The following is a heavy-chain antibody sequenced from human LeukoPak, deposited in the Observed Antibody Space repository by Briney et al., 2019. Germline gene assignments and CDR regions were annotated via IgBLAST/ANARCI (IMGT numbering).Heavy chain of an antibody. CDR1: GFTFSSYA. CDR3: ALHHGSYYLGRWFDP. J-gene: IGHJ5*02. V-gene: IGHV3-23*01. D-gene: IGHD1-26*01. Sequence: GGSLRLSCAASGFTFSSYAMSWVRRAPGKGLEWVSAISGSGDSTYYADSVKGRFTISRDNSKNTLYLQMNSLRADDTAVYYCALHHGSYYLGRWFDPWGQGILVTVSS. CDR2: ISGSGDST.